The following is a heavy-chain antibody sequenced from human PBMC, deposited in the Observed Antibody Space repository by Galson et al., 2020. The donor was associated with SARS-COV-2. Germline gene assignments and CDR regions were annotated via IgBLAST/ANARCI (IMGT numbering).Heavy chain of an antibody. D-gene: IGHD3-9*01. CDR1: GYTFTDYY. V-gene: IGHV1-2*02. CDR2: INPKSGGT. CDR3: ARLRYYDVLTGYFVDG. Sequence: ASVKVSCKASGYTFTDYYIHWVRQAPGQGLEWMGWINPKSGGTNYAQKFEGRVTMTRDTSITTAYMELSRLRADDTAVYYCARLRYYDVLTGYFVDGWGQGTMVTVSS. J-gene: IGHJ6*02.